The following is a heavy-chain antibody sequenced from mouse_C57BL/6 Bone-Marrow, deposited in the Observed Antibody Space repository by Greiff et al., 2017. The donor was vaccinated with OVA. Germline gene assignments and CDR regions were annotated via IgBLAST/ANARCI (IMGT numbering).Heavy chain of an antibody. CDR1: GFSLTSYG. J-gene: IGHJ4*01. D-gene: IGHD2-3*01. Sequence: VQLQQSGPGLVAPSQSLSITCTVSGFSLTSYGVHWVRQPPGKGLEWLVVIWSDGSTTYNSALKSRLSISKDNSKIQVFLKMNSLQTDDTAMYYCARQRWLLHAMDYWGQGTSVTVSS. V-gene: IGHV2-6-1*01. CDR3: ARQRWLLHAMDY. CDR2: IWSDGST.